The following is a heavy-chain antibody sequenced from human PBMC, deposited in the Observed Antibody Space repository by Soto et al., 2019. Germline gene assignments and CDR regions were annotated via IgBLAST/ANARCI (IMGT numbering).Heavy chain of an antibody. CDR3: ARDREAGYNFYYGMDV. D-gene: IGHD6-19*01. V-gene: IGHV4-4*07. Sequence: SETLSLTCSVSGADINTYSWTWIRQPAGKGLEWIGRIYTSASINYNPSLGGRVTLSVDTSTNQVYLKLASVTAADTAVYYCARDREAGYNFYYGMDVWGQGTTVTVSS. CDR1: GADINTYS. J-gene: IGHJ6*02. CDR2: IYTSASI.